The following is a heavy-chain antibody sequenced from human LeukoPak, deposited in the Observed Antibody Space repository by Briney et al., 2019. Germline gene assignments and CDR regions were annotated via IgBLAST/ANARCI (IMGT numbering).Heavy chain of an antibody. CDR3: ARAYDSSGYSRSDAFDI. Sequence: PSETLSLTCTVSGGSISSYYWSWIRQPAGKGLEWIGRIYTSGSTNYNPSLKSRVTMSVDTSKNQFSLKLGSVTAADTAVYYCARAYDSSGYSRSDAFDIWGQGTMVTVS. CDR2: IYTSGST. D-gene: IGHD3-22*01. J-gene: IGHJ3*02. CDR1: GGSISSYY. V-gene: IGHV4-4*07.